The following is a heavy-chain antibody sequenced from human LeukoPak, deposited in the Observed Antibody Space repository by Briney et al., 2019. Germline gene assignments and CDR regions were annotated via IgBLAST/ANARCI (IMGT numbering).Heavy chain of an antibody. CDR3: ARVAAVAGSI. CDR2: ISSNGGST. Sequence: PGGSLRLSCAASGFTFSSYAMHWVCQAPGKGLEYVSAISSNGGSTYYANSVKGRFTISRDNSKNTLYLQMGSLRAEDMAVYYCARVAAVAGSIWGQGTLVTVSS. D-gene: IGHD6-19*01. CDR1: GFTFSSYA. J-gene: IGHJ4*02. V-gene: IGHV3-64*01.